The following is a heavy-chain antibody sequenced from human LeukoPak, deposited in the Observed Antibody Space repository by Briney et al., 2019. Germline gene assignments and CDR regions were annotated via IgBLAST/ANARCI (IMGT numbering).Heavy chain of an antibody. CDR3: ARDLGYDYGDSSDF. CDR2: INTNTGNP. D-gene: IGHD4-17*01. V-gene: IGHV7-4-1*02. J-gene: IGHJ4*02. Sequence: GASVKVSCKASGYTFTSYVINWVRQAPGQGLEWMGWINTNTGNPTYAQGFTGRFVLSLDTSVSTAYLQISSLKAEDTAVYYCARDLGYDYGDSSDFWGQGTLVTVSS. CDR1: GYTFTSYV.